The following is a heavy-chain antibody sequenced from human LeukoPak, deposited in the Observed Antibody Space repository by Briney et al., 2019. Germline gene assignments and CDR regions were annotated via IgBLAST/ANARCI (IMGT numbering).Heavy chain of an antibody. Sequence: PGGSLRLSCKGSGYSFTSYWISWVRQMPGKALEWMGRIDPSDSYTNYSPSFQGHVTISADKSISTAYLQWSSLKASDTAMYYCARHDYGSYNWFDPWGQGTLVTVSS. J-gene: IGHJ5*02. CDR3: ARHDYGSYNWFDP. D-gene: IGHD5-12*01. V-gene: IGHV5-10-1*01. CDR1: GYSFTSYW. CDR2: IDPSDSYT.